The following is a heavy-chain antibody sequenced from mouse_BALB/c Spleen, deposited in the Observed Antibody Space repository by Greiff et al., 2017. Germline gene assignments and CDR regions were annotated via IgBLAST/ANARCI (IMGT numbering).Heavy chain of an antibody. V-gene: IGHV1-5*01. CDR3: TRGGDPYYAMDY. D-gene: IGHD2-10*01. J-gene: IGHJ2*01. Sequence: EVQLQQSGTVLARPGASVKMSCKASGYTFTSYWMHWVKQRPGQGLEWIGAIYPGNSDTSYNQKFKGKAKLTAVTSTSTAYMELSSLTNEDSAVYYCTRGGDPYYAMDYWGQGTTLTVSA. CDR1: GYTFTSYW. CDR2: IYPGNSDT.